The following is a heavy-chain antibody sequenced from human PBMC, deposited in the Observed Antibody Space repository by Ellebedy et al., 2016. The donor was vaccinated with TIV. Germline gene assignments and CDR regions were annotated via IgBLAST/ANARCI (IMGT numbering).Heavy chain of an antibody. CDR1: GFTFSSYW. D-gene: IGHD1-26*01. Sequence: GGSLRLXXAASGFTFSSYWMSWVRQAPGKGREWVANIKQDGSEKKYVDSVKGRFTISRDNVKNSLYLQMNSLRVEDMAVYYCARVDIGSYDYWGQGTLVTVSS. V-gene: IGHV3-7*01. CDR2: IKQDGSEK. CDR3: ARVDIGSYDY. J-gene: IGHJ4*02.